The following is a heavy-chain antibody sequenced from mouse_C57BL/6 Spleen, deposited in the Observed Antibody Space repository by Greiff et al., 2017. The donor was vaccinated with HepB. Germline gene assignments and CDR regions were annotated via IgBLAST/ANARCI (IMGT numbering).Heavy chain of an antibody. CDR3: TTGPYYFDY. V-gene: IGHV1-15*01. J-gene: IGHJ2*01. Sequence: QVQLQQSGAELVRPGASVTLSCKASGYTFTDYEMHWVKQTPVHGLEWIGAIDPETGGTAYNQKFKGKAILTADKPSSTAYMELRSLTSEDSAVYYCTTGPYYFDYWGQGTTLTVSS. D-gene: IGHD4-1*01. CDR1: GYTFTDYE. CDR2: IDPETGGT.